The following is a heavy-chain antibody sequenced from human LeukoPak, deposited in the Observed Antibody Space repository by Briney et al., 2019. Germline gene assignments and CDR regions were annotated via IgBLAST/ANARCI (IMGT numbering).Heavy chain of an antibody. D-gene: IGHD3-22*01. CDR3: ASFDSSAYTFDY. J-gene: IGHJ4*02. CDR1: GFTFSSYS. Sequence: SGGSLRLSCAAAGFTFSSYSMNWVRQAPGKGLEWVSYISSSSSTIYYADSMKGRFTISRDNAKNSLYLQMNSLRAEDTAVYYCASFDSSAYTFDYWGQGTLVSVSS. V-gene: IGHV3-48*04. CDR2: ISSSSSTI.